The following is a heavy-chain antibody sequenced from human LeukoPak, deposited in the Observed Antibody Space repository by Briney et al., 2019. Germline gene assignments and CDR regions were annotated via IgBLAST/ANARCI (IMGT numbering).Heavy chain of an antibody. D-gene: IGHD3-22*01. CDR3: ASDSSGYPPDI. CDR2: IYYSGST. Sequence: PSETLSLTCTVSGGSISSSSYYWGWLRQPPGKGLEWIGSIYYSGSTYYNPSLKSRVTISVDTSKNQFSLKLSSVTAADTAVYYSASDSSGYPPDIWGQGTMVTVSS. J-gene: IGHJ3*02. V-gene: IGHV4-39*07. CDR1: GGSISSSSYY.